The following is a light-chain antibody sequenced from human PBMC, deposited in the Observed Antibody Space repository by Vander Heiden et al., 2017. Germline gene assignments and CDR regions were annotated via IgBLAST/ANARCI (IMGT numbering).Light chain of an antibody. CDR1: QSLLYGDGKTY. CDR2: EVS. Sequence: DIVMTQTPLSLSVTPGQPASISCKSSQSLLYGDGKTYFYWYLQKPGQPPQLLIYEVSRRFSGVPERFSGSGSGTDFTLKISRVEAEDAGVYYCLQSKQVPLTFGQGTRLEIK. CDR3: LQSKQVPLT. V-gene: IGKV2D-29*01. J-gene: IGKJ5*01.